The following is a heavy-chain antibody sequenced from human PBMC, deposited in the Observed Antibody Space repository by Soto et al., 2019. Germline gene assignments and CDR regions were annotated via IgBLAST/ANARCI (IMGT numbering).Heavy chain of an antibody. CDR1: GYSFTDYH. CDR2: INPKSGGT. V-gene: IGHV1-2*04. J-gene: IGHJ6*02. D-gene: IGHD2-8*01. Sequence: GASVKVSCKASGYSFTDYHIHWVRQAPGQGLEWLGRINPKSGGTSTAQKFQGWVTMTRDRSISTVYMELTRLRSDDTTVYFCARAHSTDCSNIVFSLFSNHEMDVWGQGTTVTVSS. CDR3: ARAHSTDCSNIVFSLFSNHEMDV.